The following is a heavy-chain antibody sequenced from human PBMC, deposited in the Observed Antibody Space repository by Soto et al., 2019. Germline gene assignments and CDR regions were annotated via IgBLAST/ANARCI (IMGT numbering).Heavy chain of an antibody. Sequence: EVQLLESGGGLVQPGGSLRLSCAASGFTFSGYAMSWVRQAPGKRLEWVSAIGSGSPFYADSVKGRFTISRDNANSMLYLQMNSLRADDTAVYFCAQDLGSSWYHYNIFAPGGQGTLVTVSS. CDR3: AQDLGSSWYHYNIFAP. V-gene: IGHV3-23*01. D-gene: IGHD6-13*01. CDR1: GFTFSGYA. CDR2: IGSGSP. J-gene: IGHJ5*02.